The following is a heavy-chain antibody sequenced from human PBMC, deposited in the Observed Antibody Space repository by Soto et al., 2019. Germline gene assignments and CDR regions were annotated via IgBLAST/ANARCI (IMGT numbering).Heavy chain of an antibody. CDR1: GFTFHNYA. CDR3: AKDNVYYGSGIDY. CDR2: INWNSGRI. J-gene: IGHJ4*02. V-gene: IGHV3-9*01. D-gene: IGHD3-10*01. Sequence: EVQLVESGGGLVQPGRSLRLSCAASGFTFHNYAMHWVRQAPGKGLEWVSSINWNSGRIAYADSVKGRFTISRDNAKNCLYLQMHSLRAEDTALYYCAKDNVYYGSGIDYWGQGTLVTVSS.